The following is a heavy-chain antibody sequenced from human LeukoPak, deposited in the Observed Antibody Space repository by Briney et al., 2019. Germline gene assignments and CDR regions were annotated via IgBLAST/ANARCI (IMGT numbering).Heavy chain of an antibody. CDR2: ISGSGGST. D-gene: IGHD3-10*01. CDR1: GGSISSSSYY. CDR3: AKPLRFNDAFDI. V-gene: IGHV3-23*01. J-gene: IGHJ3*02. Sequence: ETLSLTCTVSGGSISSSSYYWGWVRQAPGKGLEWVSAISGSGGSTYYADSVKGRFTISRDNSKNTLYLQMNSLRAEDTAVYYCAKPLRFNDAFDIWGQGTMVTVSS.